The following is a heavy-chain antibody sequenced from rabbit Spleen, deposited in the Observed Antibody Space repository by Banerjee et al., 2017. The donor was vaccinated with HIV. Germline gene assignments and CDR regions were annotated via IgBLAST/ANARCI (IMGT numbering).Heavy chain of an antibody. J-gene: IGHJ3*01. Sequence: QEQLKETGGGLVQPGGSLTLTCKASGFSFTDKDVMCWVRQAPGKGLEWIGCINTITGKAVYATWAKGRFTISRASSTTVFLQMTSLTAADMATYFCARDLPDIIGWNFGFWGPGTLVTVS. D-gene: IGHD1-1*01. CDR2: INTITGKA. CDR3: ARDLPDIIGWNFGF. V-gene: IGHV1S45*01. CDR1: GFSFTDKDV.